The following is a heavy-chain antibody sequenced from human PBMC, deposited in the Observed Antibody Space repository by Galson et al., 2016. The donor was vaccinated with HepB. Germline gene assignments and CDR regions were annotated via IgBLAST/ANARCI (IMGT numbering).Heavy chain of an antibody. CDR3: ARRAYCGDDCFPFDY. J-gene: IGHJ4*02. CDR2: INHSGGA. Sequence: ETLSLTCGFSGASFSENYWSWLRQSPGEGLQWIGEINHSGGAHYNPSLKSRVTISVDSSKNQFSLELTSVTAAETAVYYCARRAYCGDDCFPFDYWGQGALVTVS. V-gene: IGHV4-34*01. D-gene: IGHD2-21*02. CDR1: GASFSENY.